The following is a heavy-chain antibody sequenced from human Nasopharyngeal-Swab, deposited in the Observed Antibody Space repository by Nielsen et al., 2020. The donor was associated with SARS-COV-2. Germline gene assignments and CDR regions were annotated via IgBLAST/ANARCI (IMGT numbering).Heavy chain of an antibody. V-gene: IGHV3-48*03. CDR3: VRASRAWS. D-gene: IGHD2-8*02. Sequence: GESLKISCAASGFTFSNYEMNWVRQAPGKGLEWVSYIGGGGSPIYYADSVKGRFTISRDNAEKSLYLQMSSLRAEDTAVYYCVRASRAWSWGQGTLLTLSS. J-gene: IGHJ5*02. CDR2: IGGGGSPI. CDR1: GFTFSNYE.